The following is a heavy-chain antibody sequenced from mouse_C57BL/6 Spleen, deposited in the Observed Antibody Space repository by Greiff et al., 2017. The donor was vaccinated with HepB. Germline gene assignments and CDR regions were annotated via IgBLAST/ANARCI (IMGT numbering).Heavy chain of an antibody. D-gene: IGHD2-2*01. CDR2: INPSNGGT. Sequence: QVQLQQSGTELVKPGASVKLSCKASGYTFTSYWMHWVKQRPGQGLEWIGNINPSNGGTNYNEKFKSKATLTVDKSSSTAYMQLSSLTSEDSAVYYCARGGMVTTWDWYFDVWGTGTTVTVSS. J-gene: IGHJ1*03. CDR3: ARGGMVTTWDWYFDV. CDR1: GYTFTSYW. V-gene: IGHV1-53*01.